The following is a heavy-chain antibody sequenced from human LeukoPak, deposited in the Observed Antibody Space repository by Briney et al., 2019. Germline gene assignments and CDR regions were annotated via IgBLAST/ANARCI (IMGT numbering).Heavy chain of an antibody. CDR2: ISSSSSYI. J-gene: IGHJ4*02. CDR3: AREPYSYGTIGIDY. Sequence: GGSLRLSCAASGFTFSSYSMNWVRQAPGKGLEWVSSISSSSSYIYYADSVKGRFTISRDNAKNSLYLQMNSLRAEDTAVYYCAREPYSYGTIGIDYWGQGTLVTVSS. D-gene: IGHD5-18*01. CDR1: GFTFSSYS. V-gene: IGHV3-21*01.